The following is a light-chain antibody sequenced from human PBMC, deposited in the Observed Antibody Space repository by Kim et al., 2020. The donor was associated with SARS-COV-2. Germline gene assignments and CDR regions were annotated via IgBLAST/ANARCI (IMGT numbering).Light chain of an antibody. Sequence: PGQRVTLTCSASQGGGNNFAWNQHKPGQTPRLLIYGASTRATGVPARFSGSGYGTDFTLTITTLQSEDVAVYYSQQYNTWPLEYTFGQGTKLEIK. CDR2: GAS. J-gene: IGKJ2*01. CDR3: QQYNTWPLEYT. V-gene: IGKV3-15*01. CDR1: QGGGNN.